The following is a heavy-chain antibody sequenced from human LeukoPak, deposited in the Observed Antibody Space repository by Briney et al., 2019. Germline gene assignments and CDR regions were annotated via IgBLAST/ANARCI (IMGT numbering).Heavy chain of an antibody. CDR1: GFTFSSYA. CDR3: AKDWSPDRVNWFDP. CDR2: ISGSGGST. V-gene: IGHV3-23*01. D-gene: IGHD3-3*01. Sequence: GGSLRLSCAASGFTFSSYAMSWVRQAPGKGLEWVSAISGSGGSTYYADSVEGRFTISRDNSKNTLYLQMNSLRAEDTAVYYCAKDWSPDRVNWFDPWGQGTLVTVSS. J-gene: IGHJ5*02.